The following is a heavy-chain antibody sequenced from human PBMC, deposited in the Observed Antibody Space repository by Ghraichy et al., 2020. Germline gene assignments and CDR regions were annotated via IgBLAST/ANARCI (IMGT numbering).Heavy chain of an antibody. V-gene: IGHV4-39*02. CDR1: GASINSRSFY. CDR2: IYYSGHS. Sequence: GSLSLTCAVSGASINSRSFYWGWIHQPPGKGLEWITSIYYSGHSYDNPSLKSRLTFSLDTSKNHFSLQLHSVTAADTAVYFCASARIVEVFGARNHNWFDPWGQGILVSVSS. J-gene: IGHJ5*02. CDR3: ASARIVEVFGARNHNWFDP. D-gene: IGHD2-15*01.